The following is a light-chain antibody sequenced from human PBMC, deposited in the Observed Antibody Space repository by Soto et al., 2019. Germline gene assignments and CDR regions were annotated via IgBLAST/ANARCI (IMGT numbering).Light chain of an antibody. Sequence: AIQMTQSPSSLSASVGDRVTITCRASQGIRNDLSWYQQKPGKAPKLLIYDASSIQSGVPSRFSGSGSGTDFTLTIRRLQAVDCGSYYCRQDDGYPLTFGGGTKVDIK. V-gene: IGKV1-6*01. CDR3: RQDDGYPLT. CDR1: QGIRND. J-gene: IGKJ4*01. CDR2: DAS.